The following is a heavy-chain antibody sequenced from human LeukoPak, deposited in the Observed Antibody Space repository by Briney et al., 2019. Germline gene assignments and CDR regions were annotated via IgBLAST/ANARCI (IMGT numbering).Heavy chain of an antibody. CDR3: AKKLEAIGGSGWYVSSGN. CDR2: ITRTSSDL. J-gene: IGHJ4*02. D-gene: IGHD6-19*01. V-gene: IGHV3-21*04. Sequence: PGGSLRLSCATSGFTFSSNSMNWVCQAPGKGLEWVSSITRTSSDLYYADSVKGRFTISRDNSKNTLYLQMNSLRAEDTAVYYCAKKLEAIGGSGWYVSSGNWGQGTLVTVSS. CDR1: GFTFSSNS.